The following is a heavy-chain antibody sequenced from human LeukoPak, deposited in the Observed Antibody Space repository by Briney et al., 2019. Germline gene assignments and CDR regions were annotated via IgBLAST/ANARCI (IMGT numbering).Heavy chain of an antibody. Sequence: PGGSLRLSCAASGFTFSSYAMHWVRQAPGKGLEWVAVISYDGSNKYYADSVKGRFTISKNNAKNSLYLQMNSLRAEDTALYHCARNNGMDVWGQGTTVIAS. J-gene: IGHJ6*02. CDR2: ISYDGSNK. V-gene: IGHV3-30-3*01. CDR1: GFTFSSYA. CDR3: ARNNGMDV.